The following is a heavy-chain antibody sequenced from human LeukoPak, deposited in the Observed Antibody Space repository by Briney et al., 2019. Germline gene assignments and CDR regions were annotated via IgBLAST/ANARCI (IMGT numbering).Heavy chain of an antibody. CDR3: ARGNTWELLHYYYYMDV. Sequence: PSETLSLTCTVSGGSISSSSYYWGWIRQPPGRGLEWIGEINHSGSTNYNPSLKSRVTISVDTSKNQFSLKLSSVTAADTAVYYCARGNTWELLHYYYYMDVWGKGTTVTISS. D-gene: IGHD1-26*01. CDR2: INHSGST. CDR1: GGSISSSSYY. V-gene: IGHV4-39*07. J-gene: IGHJ6*03.